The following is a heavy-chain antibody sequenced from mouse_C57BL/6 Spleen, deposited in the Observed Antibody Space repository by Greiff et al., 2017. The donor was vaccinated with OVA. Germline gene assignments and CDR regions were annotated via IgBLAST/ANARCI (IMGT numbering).Heavy chain of an antibody. V-gene: IGHV1-26*01. Sequence: EVQLQQSGPELVKPGASVKISCKASGYTFTDYYMNWVKQSHGKSLEWIGDINPNNGGTSYNQKFKGKATLTVDKSSSTAYMELRSLTSEDSAVYYCARGDYGSSPDNWGQDTTLTVSS. CDR2: INPNNGGT. D-gene: IGHD1-1*01. J-gene: IGHJ2*01. CDR1: GYTFTDYY. CDR3: ARGDYGSSPDN.